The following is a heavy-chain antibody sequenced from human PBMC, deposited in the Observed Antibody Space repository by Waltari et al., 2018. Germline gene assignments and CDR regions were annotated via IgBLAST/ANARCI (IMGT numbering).Heavy chain of an antibody. CDR2: IYTSGST. Sequence: QVQLQESGPGLVKPSQTLSLTCTVSGGSISSGSYYWSWIRQPAGKGMEWIGRIYTSGSTTSNPSLKSRVTISVDTSKNQFSLKLSSVTAADTAVYYCARGTPGIAAAGTADYWGQGTLVTVSS. V-gene: IGHV4-61*02. CDR1: GGSISSGSYY. D-gene: IGHD6-13*01. J-gene: IGHJ4*02. CDR3: ARGTPGIAAAGTADY.